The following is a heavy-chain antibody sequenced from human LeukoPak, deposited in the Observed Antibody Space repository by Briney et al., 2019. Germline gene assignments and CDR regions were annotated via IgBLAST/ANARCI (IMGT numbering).Heavy chain of an antibody. V-gene: IGHV4-30-4*01. CDR2: IYYSGNT. CDR1: AASISRGDYY. CDR3: ARGGYQLPLTH. Sequence: SETLSLTCSVSAASISRGDYYWSWIRQPPGEGLEWIGYIYYSGNTYHNPSLRGRLSISVDTSKSQFSLKLNSVTAADTAVYFCARGGYQLPLTHWGQGILVTVSS. D-gene: IGHD2-2*01. J-gene: IGHJ4*02.